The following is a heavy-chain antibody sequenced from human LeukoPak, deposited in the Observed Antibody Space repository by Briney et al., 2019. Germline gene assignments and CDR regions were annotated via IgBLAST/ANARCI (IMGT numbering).Heavy chain of an antibody. V-gene: IGHV3-33*01. Sequence: GGSLRLSCAASGFTFSSYGMHWVRQAPGKGLEWVAVIWYDGSNKYYVDSVKGRFTISRDNSKNTLYLQMNSLRAEDTAVYYCARGPVGATLYYFDYWGQGTRVTVSS. CDR2: IWYDGSNK. J-gene: IGHJ4*02. D-gene: IGHD1-26*01. CDR1: GFTFSSYG. CDR3: ARGPVGATLYYFDY.